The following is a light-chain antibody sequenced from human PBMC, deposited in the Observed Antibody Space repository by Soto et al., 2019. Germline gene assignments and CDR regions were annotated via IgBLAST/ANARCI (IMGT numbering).Light chain of an antibody. V-gene: IGKV1-39*01. Sequence: DIQMTQSPSSLSASVGDRVTITCRASQSISSYLNWYQLKPGKAPKLLIYAASSLQSGVPSRFSGSGSGTDFTLPISSLQPEDFATYYCQQTHSTPPGTFGQGTKVEIE. CDR1: QSISSY. CDR2: AAS. J-gene: IGKJ1*01. CDR3: QQTHSTPPGT.